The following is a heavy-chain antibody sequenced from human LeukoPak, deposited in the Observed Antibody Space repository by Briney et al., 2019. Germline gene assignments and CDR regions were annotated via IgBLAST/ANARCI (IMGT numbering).Heavy chain of an antibody. CDR3: ARVWSVYVSVVVAATPGDWFDP. J-gene: IGHJ5*02. D-gene: IGHD2-15*01. CDR1: GFTFSSYS. Sequence: PGGSLRLSCAASGFTFSSYSMNWVRQAPGKGLEWVSSISSSSSYIYYADSVKGRFTISRDNAENSLYLQMNSLRDEDTAVYYCARVWSVYVSVVVAATPGDWFDPWGQGTLVTVSS. CDR2: ISSSSSYI. V-gene: IGHV3-21*06.